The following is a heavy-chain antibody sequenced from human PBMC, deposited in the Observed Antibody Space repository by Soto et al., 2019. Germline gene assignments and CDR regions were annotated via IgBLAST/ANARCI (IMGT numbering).Heavy chain of an antibody. CDR3: ARVSGIYYYGMDV. J-gene: IGHJ6*02. Sequence: SITSAVQDGCFSRYDCSWIRQPPGKGLEWIGEINHSGSTNYNPSLKSRVTISVDTSKNQFSLKLSSVTAADTAVYYCARVSGIYYYGMDVWGQGTTVT. D-gene: IGHD3-10*01. CDR1: DGCFSRYD. V-gene: IGHV4-34*01. CDR2: INHSGST.